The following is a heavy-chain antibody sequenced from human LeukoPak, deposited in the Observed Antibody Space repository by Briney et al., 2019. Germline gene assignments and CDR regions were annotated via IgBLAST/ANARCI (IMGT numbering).Heavy chain of an antibody. CDR1: GFTFSSYG. V-gene: IGHV3-23*01. CDR3: AKLPGYSSSWYGADY. D-gene: IGHD6-13*01. J-gene: IGHJ4*02. Sequence: PGGSLRLSCAASGFTFSSYGMTWVRQAPGKGLEWVSAISGSGGSTYYADSVKGRFTISRDNSKNTLYLQMNSLRADDTAVYYCAKLPGYSSSWYGADYWGQGTLVTVSS. CDR2: ISGSGGST.